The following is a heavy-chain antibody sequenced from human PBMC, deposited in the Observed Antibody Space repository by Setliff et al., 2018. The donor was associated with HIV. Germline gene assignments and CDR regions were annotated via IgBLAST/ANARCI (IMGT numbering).Heavy chain of an antibody. CDR2: IGSGGRTI. CDR1: GFNFSTYE. J-gene: IGHJ3*02. D-gene: IGHD6-25*01. V-gene: IGHV3-48*03. CDR3: ARAQRGCSHGKSAFDI. Sequence: GGSLRLSCTASGFNFSTYEMNWVRQAPGKGLKWVSYIGSGGRTIYYAASVKGRFTISRDNAKNSLHLQMHSLRGDDTALYYCARAQRGCSHGKSAFDIWGQGTMVTVSS.